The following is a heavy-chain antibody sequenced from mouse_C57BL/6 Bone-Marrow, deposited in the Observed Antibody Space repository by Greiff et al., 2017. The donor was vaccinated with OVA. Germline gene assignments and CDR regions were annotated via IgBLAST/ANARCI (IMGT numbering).Heavy chain of an antibody. Sequence: QVQLQQSGPELVRPGASVKISCKAPGYTFTSHWMQWVRQRPGQGLEWIGEIFPGSGRTYSNEKFQGKATLTVDTSSRTAYMQLSSLTSEDSAFYFCASDCGSSFYYYAMDYWGQGTSVTVSS. V-gene: IGHV1-56*01. J-gene: IGHJ4*01. CDR1: GYTFTSHW. CDR2: IFPGSGRT. CDR3: ASDCGSSFYYYAMDY. D-gene: IGHD1-1*01.